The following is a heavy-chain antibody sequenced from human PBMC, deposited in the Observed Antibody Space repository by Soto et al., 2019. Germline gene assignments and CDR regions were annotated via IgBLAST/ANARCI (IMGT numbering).Heavy chain of an antibody. CDR3: ARVYCTNGVCYTRDYYYYGMDV. J-gene: IGHJ6*02. D-gene: IGHD2-8*01. Sequence: ASVKVSCKASGYTFTGYYMYWVRQAPGQGLEWMGWINPNSGGTNYAQKFQGWVTMTRDTSISTAYMELSRLRSDDTAVYYCARVYCTNGVCYTRDYYYYGMDVWGQGTTVTVSS. CDR1: GYTFTGYY. CDR2: INPNSGGT. V-gene: IGHV1-2*04.